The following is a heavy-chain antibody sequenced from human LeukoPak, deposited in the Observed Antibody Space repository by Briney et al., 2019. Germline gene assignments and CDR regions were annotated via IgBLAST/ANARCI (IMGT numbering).Heavy chain of an antibody. Sequence: GGSLRLSCAASGFTFSSYAMSWVRQAPGKGLEWVSAISGSGGSTYYADSVKGRFTISRDNSKNTLYLQINSLRAEDTAVYYCAKDSGDFRYCSGGSCHGPGYFDYWGQGTLVTVSS. J-gene: IGHJ4*02. CDR2: ISGSGGST. CDR1: GFTFSSYA. V-gene: IGHV3-23*01. D-gene: IGHD2-15*01. CDR3: AKDSGDFRYCSGGSCHGPGYFDY.